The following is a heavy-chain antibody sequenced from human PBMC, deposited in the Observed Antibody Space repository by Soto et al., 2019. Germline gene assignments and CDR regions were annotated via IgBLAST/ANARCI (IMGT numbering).Heavy chain of an antibody. CDR1: GGSIGSYY. J-gene: IGHJ6*02. CDR3: ARDSGTSYYLSNDMDV. Sequence: LSLTCTVSGGSIGSYYWNWIRQPPGKGLEWIGYIFYSGSTNYKPSLKSRVTISVDTSKNQVSLKLSSVTAGDTAVYYCARDSGTSYYLSNDMDVRGQGTTVTVSS. D-gene: IGHD1-26*01. CDR2: IFYSGST. V-gene: IGHV4-59*01.